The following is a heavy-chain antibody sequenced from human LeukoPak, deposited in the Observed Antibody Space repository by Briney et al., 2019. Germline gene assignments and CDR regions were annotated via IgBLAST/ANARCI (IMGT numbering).Heavy chain of an antibody. D-gene: IGHD3-22*01. Sequence: SETLSLTCTVSGVSISSYYWSCIRQPAGKGLEWIGRIYTSGSTNYNPSLKSRVTMSVDTSKNQFSLKLSSVTAADTAVYYCARNGYKYYYDSSGTTTDYYYMDVWGKGTTVTISS. CDR1: GVSISSYY. V-gene: IGHV4-4*07. J-gene: IGHJ6*03. CDR3: ARNGYKYYYDSSGTTTDYYYMDV. CDR2: IYTSGST.